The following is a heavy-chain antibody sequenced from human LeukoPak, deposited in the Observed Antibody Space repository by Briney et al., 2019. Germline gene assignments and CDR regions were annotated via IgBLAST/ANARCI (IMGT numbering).Heavy chain of an antibody. Sequence: GGSLRLSCAASGFTFSSYEMNWVRQAPGKGLEWVSYISSSGSTIYYADSVKGRFTISRDNAKNSLYLQMNSLRAEDTAVYYCARDRGGCSSTSCYFDAFDIWGQGTMVTVSS. CDR2: ISSSGSTI. CDR1: GFTFSSYE. V-gene: IGHV3-48*03. CDR3: ARDRGGCSSTSCYFDAFDI. J-gene: IGHJ3*02. D-gene: IGHD2-2*01.